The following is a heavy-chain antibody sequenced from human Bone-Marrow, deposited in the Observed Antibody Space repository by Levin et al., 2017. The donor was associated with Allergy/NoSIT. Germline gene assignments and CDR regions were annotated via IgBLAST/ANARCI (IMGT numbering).Heavy chain of an antibody. CDR3: ASLQYGDYGNDY. CDR2: ITSDSHV. D-gene: IGHD4-17*01. J-gene: IGHJ4*02. CDR1: GFIFSTYS. Sequence: GGSLRLSCAASGFIFSTYSMNWVRRAPGKGLEWVSAITSDSHVFYADSVKGRFTTSRDNSKNTLYLQMDSLRAEDTAVYYCASLQYGDYGNDYWGQGTLVTVSP. V-gene: IGHV3-21*04.